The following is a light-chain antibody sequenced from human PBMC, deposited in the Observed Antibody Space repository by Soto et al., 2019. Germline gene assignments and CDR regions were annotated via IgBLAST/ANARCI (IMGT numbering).Light chain of an antibody. Sequence: EVVMTQSPATLSVSPGERATLSCWASQSVNNNLAWYQQKPGQVPRLLIYGASSRATGIPDRFRGSGSGTDFTLTINRLEPEDFALYHCQQYGSSPITFGQGTRLEIK. CDR2: GAS. CDR3: QQYGSSPIT. CDR1: QSVNNN. V-gene: IGKV3-20*01. J-gene: IGKJ5*01.